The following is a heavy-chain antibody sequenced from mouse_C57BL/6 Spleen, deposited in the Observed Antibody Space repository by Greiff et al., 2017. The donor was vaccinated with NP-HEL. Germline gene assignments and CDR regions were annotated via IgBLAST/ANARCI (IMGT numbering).Heavy chain of an antibody. CDR3: ARWAYYSNYGGGRAMDY. J-gene: IGHJ4*01. Sequence: QVQLQQPGAELVKPGASVKLSCKASGYTFTSYWMHWVKQRPGQGLEWIGMIHPNSGSTNYNEKFKSKATLTVDKSSSTAYMQLSSLTSEDSAVYYCARWAYYSNYGGGRAMDYWGQGTSVTVSS. CDR2: IHPNSGST. D-gene: IGHD2-5*01. CDR1: GYTFTSYW. V-gene: IGHV1-64*01.